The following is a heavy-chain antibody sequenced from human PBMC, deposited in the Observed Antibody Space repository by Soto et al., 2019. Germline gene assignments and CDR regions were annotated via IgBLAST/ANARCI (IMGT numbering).Heavy chain of an antibody. J-gene: IGHJ3*02. CDR1: GITVSSNN. D-gene: IGHD1-26*01. V-gene: IGHV3-7*03. Sequence: PGGSLRLSCVASGITVSSNNMSWVRQAPGKGLEWVANIKQDGSEKYYVDSVKGRFTISRDNAKHSLYLQMNSLRAEDTAVYYCARGGRRSGSYADAFDIWGQGTMVTV. CDR3: ARGGRRSGSYADAFDI. CDR2: IKQDGSEK.